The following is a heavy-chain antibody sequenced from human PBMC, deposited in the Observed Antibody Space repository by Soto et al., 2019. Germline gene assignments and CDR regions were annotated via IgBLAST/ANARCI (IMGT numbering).Heavy chain of an antibody. CDR1: GLTFRDYA. CDR3: EKICGYYGSGTYSIRRSSYYGMDV. Sequence: PGVSLSLSCAASGLTFRDYAMSWVRQAPGKGLEWVSSISGTGTKTYSADSVEGRFTISRDNNKNTLYLQINSLRAEDTAVYYCEKICGYYGSGTYSIRRSSYYGMDVWGQGNTVTV. CDR2: ISGTGTKT. D-gene: IGHD3-10*01. V-gene: IGHV3-23*01. J-gene: IGHJ6*02.